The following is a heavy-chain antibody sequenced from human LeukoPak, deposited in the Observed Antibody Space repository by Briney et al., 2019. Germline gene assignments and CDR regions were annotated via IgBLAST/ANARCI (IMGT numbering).Heavy chain of an antibody. CDR3: ARRYDATAMIDY. D-gene: IGHD5-18*01. J-gene: IGHJ4*02. Sequence: PSETLSLTCTVSGGSISSSLYYWAWIRQSPGNGLEWIGSIYYSGSAYYNPSLKSRVTISVDTSKNQFSLKLSSVTAADTAAYYCARRYDATAMIDYWGQGTPVTVSS. V-gene: IGHV4-39*01. CDR2: IYYSGSA. CDR1: GGSISSSLYY.